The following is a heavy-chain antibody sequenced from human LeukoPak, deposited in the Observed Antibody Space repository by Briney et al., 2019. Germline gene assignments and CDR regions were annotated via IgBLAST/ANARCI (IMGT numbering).Heavy chain of an antibody. CDR2: IDHSGST. Sequence: PSETLSLTCAVSGGSIINSNWWSWVRQPPGKGLEWIGEIDHSGSTSYNPSLKSRVTISVDTSKNQFSLKLSSVTAADTAMYYCARRVYYYDSSGSRFDPWGQGTLVTVSS. J-gene: IGHJ5*02. D-gene: IGHD3-22*01. CDR3: ARRVYYYDSSGSRFDP. CDR1: GGSIINSNW. V-gene: IGHV4-4*02.